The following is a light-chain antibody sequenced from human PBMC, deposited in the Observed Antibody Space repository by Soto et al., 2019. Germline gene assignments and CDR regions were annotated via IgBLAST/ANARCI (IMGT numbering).Light chain of an antibody. Sequence: IVLTQSPGTLSLSPGERATLSCSASQSVTTQLAWYQQKPGQAPRLIIHGASSRATGVPDRITGSGSGTDFTLSISRLEPEDFAVYYCQQYGGSTRTFGQGTKVDI. J-gene: IGKJ1*01. CDR2: GAS. CDR3: QQYGGSTRT. V-gene: IGKV3-20*01. CDR1: QSVTTQ.